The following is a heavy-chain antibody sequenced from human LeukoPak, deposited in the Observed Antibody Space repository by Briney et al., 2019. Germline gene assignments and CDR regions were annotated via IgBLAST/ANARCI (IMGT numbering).Heavy chain of an antibody. V-gene: IGHV1-58*02. CDR1: GFTFTSSA. J-gene: IGHJ4*02. CDR3: AQGGYPSTRFDY. CDR2: IVVGIGNT. Sequence: SVKVSCKASGFTFTSSAMQWVRQARGQRLEWIGWIVVGIGNTNYAQKLQERVTITRDTSTSTPYMELSSLRSKDTPVYYCAQGGYPSTRFDYWGQGTLVTVSS. D-gene: IGHD3-22*01.